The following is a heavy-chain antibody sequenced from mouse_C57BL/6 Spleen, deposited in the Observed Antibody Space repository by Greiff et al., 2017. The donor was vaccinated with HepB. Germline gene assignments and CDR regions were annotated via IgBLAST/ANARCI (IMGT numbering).Heavy chain of an antibody. V-gene: IGHV1-63*01. Sequence: LQESGAELVRPGPSVKMSCKASGYTFTNYWIGWAKQRPGHGLEWIGDIYPGSGSTNYNEKFKSKATLTVDTSSSTAYMQLSSLTSEDSAVYYCARSGGYGNAVWFAYWGQGTLVTVSA. CDR3: ARSGGYGNAVWFAY. CDR2: IYPGSGST. CDR1: GYTFTNYW. J-gene: IGHJ3*01. D-gene: IGHD2-1*01.